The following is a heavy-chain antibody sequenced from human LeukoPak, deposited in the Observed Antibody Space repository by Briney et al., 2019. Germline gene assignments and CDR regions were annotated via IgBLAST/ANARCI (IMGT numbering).Heavy chain of an antibody. V-gene: IGHV5-51*01. CDR1: GYSFTTYW. CDR2: IYPGDSNT. J-gene: IGHJ6*02. D-gene: IGHD3-22*01. CDR3: ARQSDSSLEYYYGMDV. Sequence: GESLKISCKGSGYSFTTYWIAWVRQMPGKGLEWMGIIYPGDSNTIYSSSFQGQVTISADKSISTAYLQWSSLKASDSAMYYCARQSDSSLEYYYGMDVWGQGTTVTVSS.